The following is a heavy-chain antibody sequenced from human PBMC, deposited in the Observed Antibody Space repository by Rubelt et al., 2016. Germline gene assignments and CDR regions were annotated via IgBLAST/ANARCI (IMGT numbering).Heavy chain of an antibody. V-gene: IGHV5-10-1*01. CDR3: AIYDFWSGYYLDY. CDR2: IDPSDSYT. Sequence: EVQLVQSGAEVKKPGESLRISCKGSGYSFTSYWISWVRQMPGKGLEWMGRIDPSDSYTNYSPALQGHVTISADKSISTAYLQWSSLKASDTAMYYCAIYDFWSGYYLDYWGQGTLVTVSS. J-gene: IGHJ4*02. CDR1: GYSFTSYW. D-gene: IGHD3-3*01.